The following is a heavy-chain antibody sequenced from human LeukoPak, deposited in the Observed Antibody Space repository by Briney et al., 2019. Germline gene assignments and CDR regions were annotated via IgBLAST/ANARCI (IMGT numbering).Heavy chain of an antibody. CDR1: GYTFSSYW. D-gene: IGHD3-10*01. J-gene: IGHJ4*02. V-gene: IGHV3-74*01. CDR2: ISTDVSTT. CDR3: SRDTFGPNDY. Sequence: GGSLRLSCTASGYTFSSYWMHWVRQAPGKGLVWVSRISTDVSTTTYADSVTGRFTISRDNAKNTLYLQMNSLRDEDTAVYYCSRDTFGPNDYWGQGTLVAVSS.